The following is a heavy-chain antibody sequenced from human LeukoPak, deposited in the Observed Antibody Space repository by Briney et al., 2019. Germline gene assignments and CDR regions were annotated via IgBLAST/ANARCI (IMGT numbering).Heavy chain of an antibody. D-gene: IGHD3-22*01. V-gene: IGHV3-30*03. CDR3: ARDLRVVITGSFDS. Sequence: PGTSLRLSCAASGFTFTTYGMHWVRQSPGKGLEWVALITYDGYYKYYSDSVKGRFTISSDTSKNTLYLQMNSLRAEDTALYYCARDLRVVITGSFDSWGQGTLVAVSS. J-gene: IGHJ4*02. CDR1: GFTFTTYG. CDR2: ITYDGYYK.